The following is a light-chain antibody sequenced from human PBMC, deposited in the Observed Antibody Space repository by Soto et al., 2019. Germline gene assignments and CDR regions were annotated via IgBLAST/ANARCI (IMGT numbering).Light chain of an antibody. J-gene: IGKJ1*01. CDR2: AAS. Sequence: DIQMTQSPSSLSASVGGRVTITCRASQSISSYLNWYQQKPGKAPKLLIYAASSLQSGVPSRFSGSGSGTDFTLTISSLQPEDFATYYCQQSYSTPWTFGQGTQVEIK. CDR3: QQSYSTPWT. V-gene: IGKV1-39*01. CDR1: QSISSY.